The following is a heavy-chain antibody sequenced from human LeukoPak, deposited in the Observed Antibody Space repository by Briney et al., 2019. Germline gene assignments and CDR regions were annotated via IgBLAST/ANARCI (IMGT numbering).Heavy chain of an antibody. D-gene: IGHD4-11*01. J-gene: IGHJ4*02. CDR3: ARGGHSNHDPFDY. CDR2: ISQFGNT. Sequence: SETLSLTCDVLGGPFSGYYWSWIRQPPGRGLKWIGEISQFGNTDYNPSLKSRVTISVDTSRGRFSLKVTSVTAAGTAVYYCARGGHSNHDPFDYWGQGTLVTVSS. CDR1: GGPFSGYY. V-gene: IGHV4-34*01.